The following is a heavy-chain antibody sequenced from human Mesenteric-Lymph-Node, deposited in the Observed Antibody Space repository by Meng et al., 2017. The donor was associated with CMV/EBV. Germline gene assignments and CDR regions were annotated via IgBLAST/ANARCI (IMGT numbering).Heavy chain of an antibody. V-gene: IGHV5-51*01. CDR2: ISPDDSDI. CDR3: ASRRGPGSFDAFDV. CDR1: GYSFTTYW. Sequence: GGSLRLSCKASGYSFTTYWIGWVRQMPGKGLEWMGIISPDDSDIRYSPSFQGQVTISADKSISTAYLQWSSLKASDTAVYHCASRRGPGSFDAFDVWGQGTLVTVSS. D-gene: IGHD1-26*01. J-gene: IGHJ3*01.